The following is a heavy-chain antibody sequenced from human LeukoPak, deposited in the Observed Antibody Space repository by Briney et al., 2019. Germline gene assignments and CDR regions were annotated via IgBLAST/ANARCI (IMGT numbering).Heavy chain of an antibody. CDR3: ARVAGNCGGDCYRLVY. Sequence: GASVKVSCKASGYTFTSYSISWVRQAPGQGLEWMGWISAYNGNTNYAQKLQGRVTMTTDTSTSTAYMELRSLRSDDTAVYYCARVAGNCGGDCYRLVYWGQGTLVTVAS. V-gene: IGHV1-18*01. J-gene: IGHJ4*02. D-gene: IGHD2-21*01. CDR1: GYTFTSYS. CDR2: ISAYNGNT.